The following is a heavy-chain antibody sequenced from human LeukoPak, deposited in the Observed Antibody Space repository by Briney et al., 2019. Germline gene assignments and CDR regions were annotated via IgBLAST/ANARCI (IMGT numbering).Heavy chain of an antibody. Sequence: GGSLRLSCAAPGFTFSSYAMSWVRQAPGKGLEWVSSISGSGGYTYYADSVKGRFTISRDNSKNTLFLQMNSLRAEDPAGYYSAKSGKVLGSCSGGTCYSVDCWGQGTLVTVSS. CDR3: AKSGKVLGSCSGGTCYSVDC. V-gene: IGHV3-23*01. D-gene: IGHD2-15*01. J-gene: IGHJ4*02. CDR2: ISGSGGYT. CDR1: GFTFSSYA.